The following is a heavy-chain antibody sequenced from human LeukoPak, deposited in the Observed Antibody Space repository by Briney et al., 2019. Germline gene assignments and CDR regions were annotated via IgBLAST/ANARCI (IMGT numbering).Heavy chain of an antibody. D-gene: IGHD3-10*01. CDR1: GLTGSNNY. CDR3: ARSITMARVDI. V-gene: IGHV3-53*01. CDR2: IYSGGST. J-gene: IGHJ3*02. Sequence: AGSLRLSCAGSGLTGSNNYMSWVRQAPGKGLEWVSVIYSGGSTYYADSVKGRFTISRDNSKNTLYLQMNSLRAEDTAVYYCARSITMARVDIWGQGTMVTVSS.